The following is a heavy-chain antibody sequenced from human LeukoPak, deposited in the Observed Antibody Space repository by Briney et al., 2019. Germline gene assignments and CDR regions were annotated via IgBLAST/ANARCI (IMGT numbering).Heavy chain of an antibody. V-gene: IGHV3-21*01. D-gene: IGHD5-12*01. CDR2: ISSSSSYI. CDR3: ASVRGYDLYNNWFDP. CDR1: GFTFSSYW. J-gene: IGHJ5*02. Sequence: GGSLRLSCAASGFTFSSYWMHWVRQAPGKGLEWVSSISSSSSYIYYADSVKGRFTISRDNAKNSLYLQMNSLRAEDTAVYYCASVRGYDLYNNWFDPWGQGTLVTVSS.